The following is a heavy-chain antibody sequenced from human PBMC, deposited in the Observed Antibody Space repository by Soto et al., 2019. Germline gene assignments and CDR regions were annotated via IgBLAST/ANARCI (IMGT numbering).Heavy chain of an antibody. CDR2: IYWDDDK. CDR3: AHRVLRTVFGLVTTTAIYFDF. CDR1: GFSLTTSGVG. Sequence: QITLNESGPTQVKPRQTLTLTCTFSGFSLTTSGVGVGWIRQSPGKAPEWLALIYWDDDKRYSPSLKSRLTTTKDTSKNQVVLTMADLDPADTATSYCAHRVLRTVFGLVTTTAIYFDFWGQGTPVAVSS. V-gene: IGHV2-5*02. D-gene: IGHD3-3*01. J-gene: IGHJ4*02.